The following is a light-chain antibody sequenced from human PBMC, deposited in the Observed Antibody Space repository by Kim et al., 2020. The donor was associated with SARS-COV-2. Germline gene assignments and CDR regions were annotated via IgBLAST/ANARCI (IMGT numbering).Light chain of an antibody. CDR3: QVWDSSSDHVV. CDR2: YDS. Sequence: APGKTARMTWGRNNIGSKSVHWYQQKPGQAPVLVIYYDSDRPSGIPERFSGSNSGNTATLTISRVEAGDEADYYCQVWDSSSDHVVFGGGTQLTVL. J-gene: IGLJ2*01. CDR1: NIGSKS. V-gene: IGLV3-21*04.